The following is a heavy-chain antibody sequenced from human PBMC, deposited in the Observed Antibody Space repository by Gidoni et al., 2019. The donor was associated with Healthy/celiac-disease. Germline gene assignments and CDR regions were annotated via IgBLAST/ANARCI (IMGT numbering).Heavy chain of an antibody. CDR3: ARDQYYYDSSGYYREFDY. J-gene: IGHJ4*02. V-gene: IGHV3-66*01. Sequence: EVQLVESGGGLVQPGGSLRLSCAASGFTVSSNYMSWVGQAPGKGLEWVSVIYSGGSTYYADSVKGRFTISRDNSKNTLYLQMNSLRAEDTAVYYCARDQYYYDSSGYYREFDYWGQGTLVTVSS. D-gene: IGHD3-22*01. CDR1: GFTVSSNY. CDR2: IYSGGST.